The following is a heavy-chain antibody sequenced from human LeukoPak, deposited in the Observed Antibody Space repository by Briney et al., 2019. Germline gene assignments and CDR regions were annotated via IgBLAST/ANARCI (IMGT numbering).Heavy chain of an antibody. CDR3: ARDQYDTWSRRGNFDS. Sequence: GGSLRLSCVASGFTFGKYWMSWVRQAPGKGLEWVANIKLDGSEKNYVDSVKGRFAISRDNTKNSLYLQMNSLGVEDTAVFYCARDQYDTWSRRGNFDSWGQGTLVIVSS. V-gene: IGHV3-7*03. J-gene: IGHJ4*02. CDR1: GFTFGKYW. CDR2: IKLDGSEK. D-gene: IGHD3-3*01.